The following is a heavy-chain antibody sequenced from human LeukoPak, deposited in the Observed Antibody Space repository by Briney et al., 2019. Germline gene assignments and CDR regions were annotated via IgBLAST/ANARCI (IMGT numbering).Heavy chain of an antibody. J-gene: IGHJ4*02. D-gene: IGHD6-13*01. CDR1: GYTFTGYY. CDR3: ARVGIAAPYFDY. Sequence: ASVTVSCKASGYTFTGYYMHWVRQAPGQGLEWMGWINPNSGGTNYAQQSQGRVTMTRDPSISTAYMELRRRRPGGPGVYYFARVGIAAPYFDYWGQGTLVTVSS. CDR2: INPNSGGT. V-gene: IGHV1-2*02.